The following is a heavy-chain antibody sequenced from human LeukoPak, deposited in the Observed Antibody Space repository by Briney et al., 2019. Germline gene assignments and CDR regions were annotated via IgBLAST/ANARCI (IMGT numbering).Heavy chain of an antibody. CDR1: GFTFSNYA. J-gene: IGHJ4*02. Sequence: QTGGSLRLSCAASGFTFSNYAMSWVRQAPGKGLEWVSGISGSGGSTYYADSVKGRLTISRDNSKNTLYLQMDSLRAEDTAVYYCAKGSVSGYSGYGPQAPDYWGQGTLVTVSS. D-gene: IGHD5-12*01. CDR2: ISGSGGST. CDR3: AKGSVSGYSGYGPQAPDY. V-gene: IGHV3-23*01.